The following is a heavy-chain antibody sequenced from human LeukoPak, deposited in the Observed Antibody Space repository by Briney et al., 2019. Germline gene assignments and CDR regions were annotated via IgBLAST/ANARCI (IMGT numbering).Heavy chain of an antibody. CDR2: IYYNGST. J-gene: IGHJ4*02. CDR1: GGSISSYY. V-gene: IGHV4-59*01. Sequence: SETLSLTCTVSGGSISSYYWNWIRQPPGKGLEWIGYIYYNGSTNYNPSPKSRVTTSVDTSTDPFSLNLSSVTAADTAVYYCARGGPYHYDSSGYPDSWGQGTLVTVSS. CDR3: ARGGPYHYDSSGYPDS. D-gene: IGHD3-22*01.